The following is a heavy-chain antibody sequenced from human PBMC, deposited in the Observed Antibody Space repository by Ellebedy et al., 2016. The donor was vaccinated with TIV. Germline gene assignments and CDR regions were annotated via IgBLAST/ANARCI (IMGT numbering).Heavy chain of an antibody. D-gene: IGHD3-16*02. CDR3: AKPPIRLGELSADY. V-gene: IGHV3-48*04. J-gene: IGHJ4*02. CDR2: ISSSSSTI. Sequence: GGSLRLXXAASGFTFSSYSVNWVRQAPGKGLEWVSYISSSSSTIYYADSVKGRFTISRDNAKNSLYLQMNSLRAEDTAVYYCAKPPIRLGELSADYWGQGTLVTVSS. CDR1: GFTFSSYS.